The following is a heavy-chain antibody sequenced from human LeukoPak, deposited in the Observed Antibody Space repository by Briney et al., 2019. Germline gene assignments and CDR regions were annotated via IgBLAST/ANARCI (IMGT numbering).Heavy chain of an antibody. J-gene: IGHJ4*02. V-gene: IGHV1-2*02. CDR3: ARGLIAVAGHGYFDY. CDR1: GYTFTGYY. CDR2: INPNSGGT. D-gene: IGHD6-19*01. Sequence: ASVKVSCKTSGYTFTGYYMHWVRQAPGQGLEWMGWINPNSGGTNYAQKFQGRVTMTRDTSISTAYMELSGLRSDDTAVYYCARGLIAVAGHGYFDYWGQGTLVTVSS.